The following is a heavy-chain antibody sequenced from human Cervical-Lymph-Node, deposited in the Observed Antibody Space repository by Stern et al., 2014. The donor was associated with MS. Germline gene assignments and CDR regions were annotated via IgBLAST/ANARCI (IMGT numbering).Heavy chain of an antibody. CDR1: GFTFSSYS. Sequence: EVQLVESGGGLVKPGGSLRLSCAASGFTFSSYSMNWVRQAPGKGLEWVSSISSSSSYIYYADSVKGRFNISRDNAKNSLYLQMNSLRAEDTAVYYCARDHPLQYQLPTECYYYYGMDVWGQGTTVTVSS. V-gene: IGHV3-21*01. CDR3: ARDHPLQYQLPTECYYYYGMDV. J-gene: IGHJ6*02. D-gene: IGHD2-2*01. CDR2: ISSSSSYI.